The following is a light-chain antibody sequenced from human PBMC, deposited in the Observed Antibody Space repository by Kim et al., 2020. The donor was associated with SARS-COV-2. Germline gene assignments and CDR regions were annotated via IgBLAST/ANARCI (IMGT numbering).Light chain of an antibody. J-gene: IGKJ5*01. Sequence: VGDRVTITCQATQVIRKFLNWYQQRPGKAPQLLIYDVSNLQTGVPSRFSGSGYGTEFTLTISSLQPEDFATYYCQQNDAFPITFGQGTRLEIK. V-gene: IGKV1-33*01. CDR1: QVIRKF. CDR2: DVS. CDR3: QQNDAFPIT.